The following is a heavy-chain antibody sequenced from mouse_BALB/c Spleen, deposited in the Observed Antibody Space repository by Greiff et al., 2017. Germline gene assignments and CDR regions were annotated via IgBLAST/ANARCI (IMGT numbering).Heavy chain of an antibody. Sequence: EVQLQQSGAELVKPGASVKLSCTASGFNIKDTYMHWVKQRPEQGLEWIGRIDPANGNTKYDPKFQGKATITADTSSNTAYLQLNSLTSEDTAVYYCARSEDYDYGHYAMDYWGQGTSVTVSS. J-gene: IGHJ4*01. CDR3: ARSEDYDYGHYAMDY. V-gene: IGHV14-3*02. CDR1: GFNIKDTY. D-gene: IGHD2-4*01. CDR2: IDPANGNT.